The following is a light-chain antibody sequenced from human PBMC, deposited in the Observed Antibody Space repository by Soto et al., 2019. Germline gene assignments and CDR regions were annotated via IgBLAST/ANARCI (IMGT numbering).Light chain of an antibody. CDR2: GAS. J-gene: IGKJ1*01. Sequence: EIVLTQSPGTLSLSPGERATLSSRASQSVSSTYLAWYQQRPGQAPRLLIYGASSRATGIPDRFSGSGSGTDFTLTISRLEPEDFAVYYCHQYSSSTKTFGQGTKVDIK. CDR3: HQYSSSTKT. CDR1: QSVSSTY. V-gene: IGKV3-20*01.